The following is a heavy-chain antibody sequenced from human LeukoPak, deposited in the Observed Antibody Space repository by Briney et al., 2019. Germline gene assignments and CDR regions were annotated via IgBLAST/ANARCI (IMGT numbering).Heavy chain of an antibody. CDR3: AHRGFYYDSSGYYYPYFDY. V-gene: IGHV2-5*02. D-gene: IGHD3-22*01. CDR2: IYWDDDK. Sequence: SGPTLVNPTQTLTLTCTFSGFSLSTGGVGVGWIRQPPGKALEWLALIYWDDDKRYRPSLKSRLTITKDTSKNQVVLTMTNMDPVDTATYYCAHRGFYYDSSGYYYPYFDYWGQGTLVTVSS. J-gene: IGHJ4*02. CDR1: GFSLSTGGVG.